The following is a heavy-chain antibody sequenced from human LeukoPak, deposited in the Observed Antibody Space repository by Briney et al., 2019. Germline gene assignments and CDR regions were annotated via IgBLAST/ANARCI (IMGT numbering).Heavy chain of an antibody. D-gene: IGHD5-18*01. Sequence: GGSLRLSCAASGFTFSDYYMSWIRQAPGKGLEWVSYISSSGSNIYYADSVKGRFTISRDNAKNSLYLQMNSLRAEDTAVYYCARVEGAAIPSYYYYGMDVWGQGTTVTVSS. J-gene: IGHJ6*02. CDR3: ARVEGAAIPSYYYYGMDV. V-gene: IGHV3-11*01. CDR2: ISSSGSNI. CDR1: GFTFSDYY.